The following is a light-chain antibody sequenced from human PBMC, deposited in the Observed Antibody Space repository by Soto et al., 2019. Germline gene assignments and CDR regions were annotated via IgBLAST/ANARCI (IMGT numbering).Light chain of an antibody. CDR1: QSVSIL. J-gene: IGKJ1*01. CDR3: QQYNPLPV. V-gene: IGKV3-15*01. Sequence: MFLSPGAKATLSRRASQSVSILLAWYQQKPGQAPRLLIHGATTRATGIPARFSGSGSGTEFTLTIRSLQSEDFAVYYCQQYNPLPVFGEGTKVDI. CDR2: GAT.